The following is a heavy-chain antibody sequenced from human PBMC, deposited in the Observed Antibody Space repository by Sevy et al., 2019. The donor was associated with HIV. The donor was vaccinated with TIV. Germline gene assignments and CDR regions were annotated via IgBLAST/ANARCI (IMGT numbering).Heavy chain of an antibody. CDR3: ARGDFWSAYYYYAMDV. V-gene: IGHV4-4*07. CDR2: IYTSGST. CDR1: GVSISTYY. J-gene: IGHJ6*02. Sequence: SETLSLTCTVSGVSISTYYWSWIRQPAGKGLVWIGRIYTSGSTNYNPSLKSRVTMSVDTSKNQFSLKLSSVTAADTAVYYCARGDFWSAYYYYAMDVWGQGTTVTVSS. D-gene: IGHD3-3*01.